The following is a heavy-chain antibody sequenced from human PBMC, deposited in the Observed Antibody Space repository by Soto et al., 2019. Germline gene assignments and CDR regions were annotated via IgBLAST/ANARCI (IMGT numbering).Heavy chain of an antibody. D-gene: IGHD6-13*01. Sequence: PRWSLRLSCAASGFTFSSYWMSWVRQAPGKGLEWVANIKQDGSEKYYVDSVKGRFTISRDNAKNSLYLQMNSLRAEDTAVYYCARDQHYLPYSSSWTYYYYGMDVWGQGTTVTVSS. CDR3: ARDQHYLPYSSSWTYYYYGMDV. CDR1: GFTFSSYW. J-gene: IGHJ6*02. V-gene: IGHV3-7*01. CDR2: IKQDGSEK.